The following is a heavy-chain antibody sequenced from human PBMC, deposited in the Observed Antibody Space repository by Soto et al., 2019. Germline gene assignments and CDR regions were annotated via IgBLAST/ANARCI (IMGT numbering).Heavy chain of an antibody. D-gene: IGHD3-3*01. V-gene: IGHV3-49*04. Sequence: GGSLRLSCTASGFTFGDYAMSWVRQAPGKGLEWVGFIRSKAYGGTTEYAASVKGRFTISRDDSKSIAYLQMNSLKTEDTAVYYCTRVFDFWSGYYRNYYYYGMDVWGQGTTVTVSS. J-gene: IGHJ6*02. CDR3: TRVFDFWSGYYRNYYYYGMDV. CDR2: IRSKAYGGTT. CDR1: GFTFGDYA.